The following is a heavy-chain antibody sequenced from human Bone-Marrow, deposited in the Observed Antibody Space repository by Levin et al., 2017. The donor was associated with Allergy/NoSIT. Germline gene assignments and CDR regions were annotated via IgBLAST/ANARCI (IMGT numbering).Heavy chain of an antibody. CDR2: ISTSGNTK. J-gene: IGHJ4*02. Sequence: GGSLRLSCEVSGFIFKNYYMSWIRQAPGRGLEWIPYISTSGNTKYYGDSVKGRFTIFRDNAKSSLYLQMNNLRVDDTAVYYCAREPGPFATEYTYGSQAIDYWGQGTLVTVSS. CDR1: GFIFKNYY. V-gene: IGHV3-11*01. D-gene: IGHD5-18*01. CDR3: AREPGPFATEYTYGSQAIDY.